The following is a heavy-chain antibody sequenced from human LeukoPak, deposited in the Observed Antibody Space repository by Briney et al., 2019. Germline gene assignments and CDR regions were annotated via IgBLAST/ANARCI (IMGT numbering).Heavy chain of an antibody. CDR3: ARVRSGGFFDY. CDR2: IYYSGST. J-gene: IGHJ4*02. D-gene: IGHD2-15*01. Sequence: PSETLSLICTVSGGSISSYYWSWIRQPPGKGLEWIGYIYYSGSTNYNPSLKSRVTISVDTSKNQFSLKLSSVTAADTAVYYCARVRSGGFFDYWGQGTLVTVSS. V-gene: IGHV4-59*01. CDR1: GGSISSYY.